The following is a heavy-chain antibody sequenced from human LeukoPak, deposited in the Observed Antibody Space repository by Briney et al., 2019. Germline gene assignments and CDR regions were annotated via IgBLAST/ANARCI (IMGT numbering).Heavy chain of an antibody. Sequence: SETLSLTCSVSGYSINNGYNWGWVRQPPGKGLECIGSISHIGSTYYNPSLESRVTISLDTSKNQFSLKLSSVTAADTAVYYCARIYIVVVPAAMPGGWFDPWGQGTLVTVSS. V-gene: IGHV4-38-2*02. CDR2: ISHIGST. CDR1: GYSINNGYN. CDR3: ARIYIVVVPAAMPGGWFDP. J-gene: IGHJ5*02. D-gene: IGHD2-2*01.